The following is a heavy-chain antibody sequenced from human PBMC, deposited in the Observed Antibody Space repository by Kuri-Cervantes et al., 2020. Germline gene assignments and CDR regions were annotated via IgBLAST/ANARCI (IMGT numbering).Heavy chain of an antibody. Sequence: ASVKVSCKASGYTFTSYGISWVRQAPGQGLEWMGWISAYNGNTNYAQKLQGRVTMTTDTSTSTAYMKLRSLRSDDTAVYYCARDLRPYGSGSHDAFDIWGQGTMVTVSS. CDR3: ARDLRPYGSGSHDAFDI. CDR1: GYTFTSYG. CDR2: ISAYNGNT. V-gene: IGHV1-18*01. J-gene: IGHJ3*02. D-gene: IGHD3-10*01.